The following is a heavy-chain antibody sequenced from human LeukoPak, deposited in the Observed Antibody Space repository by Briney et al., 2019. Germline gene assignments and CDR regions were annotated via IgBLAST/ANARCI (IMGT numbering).Heavy chain of an antibody. D-gene: IGHD2-2*02. J-gene: IGHJ4*02. CDR2: ISWNSGSI. CDR1: GFTFDDYA. V-gene: IGHV3-9*01. CDR3: ARGETIPDY. Sequence: GGSLRLSCAASGFTFDDYAMHWVRQAPGKGLEWVSGISWNSGSIGYADSVKGRFTISRDNAKNSLYLQMNSLRAEDTAVYYCARGETIPDYWGQGTLVTVSS.